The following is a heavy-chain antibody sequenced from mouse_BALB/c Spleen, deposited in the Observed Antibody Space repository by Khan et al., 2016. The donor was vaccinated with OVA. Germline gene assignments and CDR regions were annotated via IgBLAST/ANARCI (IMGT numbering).Heavy chain of an antibody. J-gene: IGHJ3*01. D-gene: IGHD1-2*01. CDR2: ISYSGST. CDR1: GYSITTNNA. CDR3: EIKEHYGESVDY. Sequence: VQLKESGPGLVKPSQSLSLTCPVTGYSITTNNAWDWIRQFPGNKLEWMGYISYSGSTSYKPSLKSRISITRDTSKNPLFLQLNSVNTEDTATYYCEIKEHYGESVDYWGQGTLVTVSA. V-gene: IGHV3-2*02.